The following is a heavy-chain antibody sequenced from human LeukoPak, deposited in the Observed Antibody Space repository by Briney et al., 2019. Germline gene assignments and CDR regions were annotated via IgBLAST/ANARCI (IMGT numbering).Heavy chain of an antibody. CDR3: ASTNYGSGSYYIIPPFDY. Sequence: SQTLSLTCTVSGGSISSGDYYRSWIRQPPGKGLEWIGYIYYSGSTYYNPSLKSRVTISVDTSKNQFSLKLSSVTAADTAVYYCASTNYGSGSYYIIPPFDYWGQGTLVTVSS. J-gene: IGHJ4*02. D-gene: IGHD3-10*01. CDR2: IYYSGST. CDR1: GGSISSGDYY. V-gene: IGHV4-30-4*01.